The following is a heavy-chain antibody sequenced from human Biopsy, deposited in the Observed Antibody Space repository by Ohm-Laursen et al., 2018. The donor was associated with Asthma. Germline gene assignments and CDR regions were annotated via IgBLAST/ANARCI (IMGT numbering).Heavy chain of an antibody. V-gene: IGHV1-24*01. CDR3: ASDFPKDYVRYNFQF. D-gene: IGHD4-17*01. Sequence: ASVRVSCKISGYSLTDLSMHWVRQAPGQGLEWMGGHDHEEGGTVDARRFQGRVTMTEDTSTDTAYMELSSLSSDDTAVYYCASDFPKDYVRYNFQFWGQGTLVTVSS. CDR2: HDHEEGGT. J-gene: IGHJ4*02. CDR1: GYSLTDLS.